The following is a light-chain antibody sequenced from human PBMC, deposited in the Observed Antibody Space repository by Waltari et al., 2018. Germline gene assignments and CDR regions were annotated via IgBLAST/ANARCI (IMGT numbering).Light chain of an antibody. Sequence: QSALTQPASVSGSPGQSVTISCTGSSSDIGPYYYVSWYQQHPDKGPKLLVYDVSQRPSGVSNRFSGSKSGNTASLVISGLRAEDEADYYCSSYSSTSTFYVFGTGTTVTVL. CDR3: SSYSSTSTFYV. CDR2: DVS. V-gene: IGLV2-14*03. CDR1: SSDIGPYYY. J-gene: IGLJ1*01.